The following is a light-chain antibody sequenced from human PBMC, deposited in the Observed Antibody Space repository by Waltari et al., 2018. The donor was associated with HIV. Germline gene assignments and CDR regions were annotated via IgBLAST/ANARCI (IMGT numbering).Light chain of an antibody. J-gene: IGKJ5*01. CDR3: MQAKQLPLT. CDR1: HTLGHSDRNIY. Sequence: IVLTQNPPSSPGTIGKPASSSCWSGHTLGHSDRNIYLSLLQQRPGQPPRLLIYKASKRFSGVPDRFSGSGTGRDFTLKINKVEVEDIATYYCMQAKQLPLTFGQGTRLEIK. CDR2: KAS. V-gene: IGKV2-24*01.